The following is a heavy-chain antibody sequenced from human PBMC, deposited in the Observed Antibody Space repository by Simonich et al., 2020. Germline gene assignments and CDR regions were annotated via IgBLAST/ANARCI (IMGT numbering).Heavy chain of an antibody. J-gene: IGHJ4*02. Sequence: GGGVVQPGRSLRLSCAASGFTFSSYAMHWVSQAPGKGLEWVAVISYDGSNKYYEDSVKGRFTISRDNSKNTLYLQMNSLRAEDTAVYYCARDLGSSYYFDYWGQGTLVTVSS. V-gene: IGHV3-30*07. D-gene: IGHD6-6*01. CDR1: GFTFSSYA. CDR3: ARDLGSSYYFDY. CDR2: ISYDGSNK.